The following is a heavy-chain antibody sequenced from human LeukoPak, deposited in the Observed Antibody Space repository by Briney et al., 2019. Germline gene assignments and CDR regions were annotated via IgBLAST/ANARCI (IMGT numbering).Heavy chain of an antibody. Sequence: GGSLRLSCAASGFTFSSYGMHWVRQAPGKGLEWVAFIRYDGSNKYYADSVKGRFTISRDNSKNTLYLQMNSLRAEDTAVYYCAKNQLVVPAALDAFDFWGQGTMVTVSS. CDR1: GFTFSSYG. CDR3: AKNQLVVPAALDAFDF. CDR2: IRYDGSNK. D-gene: IGHD2-2*01. V-gene: IGHV3-30*02. J-gene: IGHJ3*01.